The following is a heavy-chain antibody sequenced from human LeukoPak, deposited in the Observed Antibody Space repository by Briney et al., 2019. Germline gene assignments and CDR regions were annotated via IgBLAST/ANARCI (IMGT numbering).Heavy chain of an antibody. Sequence: PSETLSLTCTVSGGSISSYYWSWIRQPPGKGLEWIGYIYYSGSTNYNPSLKSRVTISVDTSKNQFSLKLSSVTAADTAAYYCARSGYYGSGSYYTPDAFDIWGQGTMVTVSS. J-gene: IGHJ3*02. CDR3: ARSGYYGSGSYYTPDAFDI. CDR1: GGSISSYY. V-gene: IGHV4-59*08. D-gene: IGHD3-10*01. CDR2: IYYSGST.